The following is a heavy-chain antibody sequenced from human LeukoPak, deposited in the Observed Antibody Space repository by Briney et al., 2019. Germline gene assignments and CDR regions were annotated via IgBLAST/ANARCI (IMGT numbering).Heavy chain of an antibody. J-gene: IGHJ4*02. D-gene: IGHD1-26*01. CDR3: AKSMDTVGATTLDF. CDR1: GFSSSSYP. CDR2: ISGDGQDT. Sequence: GGSLRLSCEASGFSSSSYPMSWVRQAPGRGLEWVAPISGDGQDTFYAGLGTGRFIVSRDNIRNTVFLERDSLREEDTAVYYCAKSMDTVGATTLDFWGQGARVIVSS. V-gene: IGHV3-23*01.